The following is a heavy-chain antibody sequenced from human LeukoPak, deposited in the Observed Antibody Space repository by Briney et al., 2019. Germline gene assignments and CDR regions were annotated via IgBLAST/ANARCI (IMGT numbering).Heavy chain of an antibody. CDR2: IYHSGST. D-gene: IGHD1-1*01. CDR1: GYSISSGYY. V-gene: IGHV4-38-2*02. CDR3: ASTGERHIFDY. Sequence: SETLSLTCTVSGYSISSGYYWGWIRQPPGKGLEWIGSIYHSGSTYYNPSLKSRVTISVDTSKNQFSLKLSSVTAADTAVYYRASTGERHIFDYWGQGTLVTVSS. J-gene: IGHJ4*02.